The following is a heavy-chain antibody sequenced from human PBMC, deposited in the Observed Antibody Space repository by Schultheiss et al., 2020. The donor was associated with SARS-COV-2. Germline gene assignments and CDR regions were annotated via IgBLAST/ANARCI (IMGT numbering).Heavy chain of an antibody. V-gene: IGHV1-18*04. J-gene: IGHJ6*02. CDR2: VSANNGDT. Sequence: ASVKVSCKASGYTFTNYGITWVRQAPGQGLEVIGWVSANNGDTNYAQKFRGRVTLTRDTSTSTAYMELRNLRSDDTAVYYCARDRGENSYGMDVWGQGTTVTVSS. D-gene: IGHD3-10*01. CDR1: GYTFTNYG. CDR3: ARDRGENSYGMDV.